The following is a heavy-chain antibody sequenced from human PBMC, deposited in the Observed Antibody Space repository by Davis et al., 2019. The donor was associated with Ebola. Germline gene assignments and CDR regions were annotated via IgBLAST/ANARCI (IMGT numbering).Heavy chain of an antibody. D-gene: IGHD3-9*01. Sequence: SETLSLTCTVSGGSISGSKYFWGWIRQPPGKGLEWIGSIYHSGTTSYNPSLKSRVIISIDTSKNQFSLKLSSVTVADTAVYYCATIDWSESINGKWFDPWGQGTLVTVSS. CDR2: IYHSGTT. V-gene: IGHV4-39*01. CDR3: ATIDWSESINGKWFDP. CDR1: GGSISGSKYF. J-gene: IGHJ5*02.